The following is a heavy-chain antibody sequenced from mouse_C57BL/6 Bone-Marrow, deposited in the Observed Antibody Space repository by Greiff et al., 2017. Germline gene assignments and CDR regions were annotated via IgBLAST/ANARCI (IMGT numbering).Heavy chain of an antibody. CDR2: IFPTSGRT. J-gene: IGHJ2*01. D-gene: IGHD4-1*01. CDR3: ARSGPLGRSFDY. Sequence: VQLQQPGAELVKPGASVKMSCKASGYTFTSYWLTWVKQRPGQGLEWIGDIFPTSGRTNYNAKFKSKAILTVDTSSNTAYMKLSSLTSEDSAVFYCARSGPLGRSFDYWGQGTTLTVSS. V-gene: IGHV1-55*01. CDR1: GYTFTSYW.